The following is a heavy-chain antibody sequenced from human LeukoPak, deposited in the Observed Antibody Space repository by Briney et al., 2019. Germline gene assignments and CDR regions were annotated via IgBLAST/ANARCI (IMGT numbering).Heavy chain of an antibody. V-gene: IGHV3-7*01. CDR3: ARGGGWDQLLCHY. CDR1: GFSLGDYW. J-gene: IGHJ4*02. D-gene: IGHD2-2*01. Sequence: GGSLRLSCAASGFSLGDYWMNWVSQAPGKGLAWLATIKQDGSETHYVDSVKGRLSISRDNAKNSLYLQINSLRAEDTAVYYCARGGGWDQLLCHYWGQGTLVTVSS. CDR2: IKQDGSET.